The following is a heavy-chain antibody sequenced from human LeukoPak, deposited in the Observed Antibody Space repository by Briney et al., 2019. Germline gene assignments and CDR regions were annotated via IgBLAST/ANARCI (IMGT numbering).Heavy chain of an antibody. CDR2: IYYSGST. D-gene: IGHD2-2*01. CDR1: GYSISSGYY. Sequence: SETLSLTCTVSGYSISSGYYWSWIRQPPGKGLEWIGYIYYSGSTNYNPSLKSRVTISVDTSKNQFSLKLSSVTAADTAVYYCARFPCSSTSCDGFGVWGQGTMVTVSS. CDR3: ARFPCSSTSCDGFGV. V-gene: IGHV4-61*01. J-gene: IGHJ3*01.